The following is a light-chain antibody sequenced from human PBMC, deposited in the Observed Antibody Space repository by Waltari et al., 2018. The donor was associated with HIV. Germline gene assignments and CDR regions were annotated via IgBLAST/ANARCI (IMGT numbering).Light chain of an antibody. Sequence: QAGLTQPPSVSKGLRQTATLTCTGNSDNVGNQGATWLQQHQGHPPKLLFYRDNKRPSGFSERFSASRSGNSASLTITGLPPEDEGDYICSAWDRSLRAVVVGGGTTLGGL. CDR1: SDNVGNQG. V-gene: IGLV10-54*04. CDR3: SAWDRSLRAVV. CDR2: RDN. J-gene: IGLJ2*01.